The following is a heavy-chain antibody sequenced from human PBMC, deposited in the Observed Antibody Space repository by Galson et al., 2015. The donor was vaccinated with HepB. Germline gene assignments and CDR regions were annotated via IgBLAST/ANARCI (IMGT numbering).Heavy chain of an antibody. CDR1: GFTFDDYG. D-gene: IGHD3-10*01. CDR2: INWNGGST. Sequence: SLRLSCAASGFTFDDYGMSWVRQAPGKGLEWVSGINWNGGSTGYADSVKGRFTISRDNAKSSLYLQMNSLRAEDTALYYCARDRSRYSALYYYGSGSYPDYWGQGTLVTVSS. V-gene: IGHV3-20*04. CDR3: ARDRSRYSALYYYGSGSYPDY. J-gene: IGHJ4*02.